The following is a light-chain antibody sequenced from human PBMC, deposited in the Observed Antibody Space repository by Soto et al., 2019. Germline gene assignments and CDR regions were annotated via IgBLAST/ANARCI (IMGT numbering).Light chain of an antibody. J-gene: IGKJ1*01. Sequence: DIQMTQSPSTLSASVGDKVTITCRASQSISSWLAWYQQKPGKAPKLLIYTASSLESGVPSRFSGSGSGTEFTLTISSLQPDDFAPYYCQQYNSAWTLGQGTKVDIK. CDR1: QSISSW. CDR2: TAS. V-gene: IGKV1-5*03. CDR3: QQYNSAWT.